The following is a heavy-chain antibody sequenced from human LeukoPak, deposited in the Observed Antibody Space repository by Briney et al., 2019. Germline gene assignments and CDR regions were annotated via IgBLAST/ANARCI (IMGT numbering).Heavy chain of an antibody. J-gene: IGHJ4*02. V-gene: IGHV4-34*01. D-gene: IGHD1-26*01. CDR1: GGSFSGYY. Sequence: SETLSLTCAVYGGSFSGYYWSWIRQPPGKGLEWIGEINHSGSTNYNPSLKSRVTISVDTSKNQFSLKLSSVTAADTAVYYCARGLVGAVNWGQGTLVTVSS. CDR3: ARGLVGAVN. CDR2: INHSGST.